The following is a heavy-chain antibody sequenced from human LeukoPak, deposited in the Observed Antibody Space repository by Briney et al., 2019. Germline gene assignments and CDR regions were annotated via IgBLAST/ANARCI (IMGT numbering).Heavy chain of an antibody. D-gene: IGHD3-3*01. CDR2: ISSGSSTI. V-gene: IGHV3-48*04. CDR3: ARGGVDSFFWD. J-gene: IGHJ4*02. CDR1: GFTFSSYS. Sequence: GRSLRLTCAASGFTFSSYSMNWVRQAPGKGLEWVSYISSGSSTIYYADSVKGRFTISRDNAKNSLYLQMNSLRAEDTAVYYCARGGVDSFFWDWGQGTLVTVSS.